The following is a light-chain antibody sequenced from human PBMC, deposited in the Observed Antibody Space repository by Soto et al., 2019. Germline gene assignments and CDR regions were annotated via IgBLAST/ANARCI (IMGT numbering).Light chain of an antibody. CDR1: SNDVGRFNY. CDR2: DVT. Sequence: QSVLTQAPSASGSPGQSVTISCAGTSNDVGRFNYVSWYQHHPGKAPKLIIYDVTKRPSGVPDRFSGSKSGNTAYLTVSGLQAEDGADYFCSSFVHATSYVFGTGTKVTVL. V-gene: IGLV2-8*01. J-gene: IGLJ1*01. CDR3: SSFVHATSYV.